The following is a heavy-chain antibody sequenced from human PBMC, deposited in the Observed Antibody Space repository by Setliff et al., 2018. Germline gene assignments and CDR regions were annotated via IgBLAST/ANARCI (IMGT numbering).Heavy chain of an antibody. CDR1: GFTFSTYS. V-gene: IGHV3-23*01. J-gene: IGHJ5*02. D-gene: IGHD3-16*01. CDR3: AIDLGNWFDP. CDR2: ISGET. Sequence: GGSLRLSCAASGFTFSTYSMSWVRQAPGKGPQWVSAISGETYYADSVKGRFSISRDTSKNTLYLQMNSLTVEDTALYYCAIDLGNWFDPWGQGTLVTVSS.